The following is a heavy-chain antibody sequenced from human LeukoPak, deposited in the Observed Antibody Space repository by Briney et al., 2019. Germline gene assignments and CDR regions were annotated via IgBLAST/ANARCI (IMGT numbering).Heavy chain of an antibody. J-gene: IGHJ5*02. CDR1: GYTFTNYG. V-gene: IGHV1-18*01. D-gene: IGHD3-22*01. CDR2: ISVNNGNT. Sequence: ASVKVSCKASGYTFTNYGISWVRQAPGQGLEWVGWISVNNGNTNHAQKFQGRVTMTTDTSTSTAYMELRSLRSDDTAVYYCARDERDDSSGLFDPWGQGTLVTVSS. CDR3: ARDERDDSSGLFDP.